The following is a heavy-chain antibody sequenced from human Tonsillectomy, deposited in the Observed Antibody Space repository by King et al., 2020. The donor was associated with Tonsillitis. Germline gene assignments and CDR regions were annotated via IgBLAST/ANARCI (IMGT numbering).Heavy chain of an antibody. CDR1: GFTFSSYA. CDR2: LSYDGNTK. V-gene: IGHV3-30*04. D-gene: IGHD2-8*02. Sequence: VQLVESGGGVVQPGRSLRLSCAASGFTFSSYAMHWARQAPGKGLEWVAVLSYDGNTKYYADSVKGRFTISRDNSKSTLFLQMSSLRPEDTSVYFCARDGLDCTGGDCYYGGLGGYGLGVWGQGTTVTVSS. CDR3: ARDGLDCTGGDCYYGGLGGYGLGV. J-gene: IGHJ6*02.